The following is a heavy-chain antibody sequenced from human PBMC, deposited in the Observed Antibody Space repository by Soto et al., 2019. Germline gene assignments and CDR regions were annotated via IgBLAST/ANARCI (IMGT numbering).Heavy chain of an antibody. V-gene: IGHV1-69*13. CDR1: GGTFSTYA. D-gene: IGHD5-18*01. J-gene: IGHJ6*02. CDR2: IIPIFGTA. CDR3: ARAAYSYGTAYLSYYYGMDV. Sequence: SVKVSCKASGGTFSTYAISCVLQSPLQWLDWVGGIIPIFGTANYAQKFQGRVTITADESTSTAYMELSSLRSEDTAVYYCARAAYSYGTAYLSYYYGMDVWGQGTTVTVSS.